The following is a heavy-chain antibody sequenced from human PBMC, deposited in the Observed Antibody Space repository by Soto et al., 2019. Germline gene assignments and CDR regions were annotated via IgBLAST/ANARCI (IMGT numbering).Heavy chain of an antibody. Sequence: GGSLRLSCAASGFTFSSYAMSWVRQAPGKGLEWVSAISGSGGSTYYADSVKGRFTISRDNSKNTLYLQMNSLRAEDTAVYYCAKNFDSSGYYYYYYGMDVWGQGTTVTVS. CDR3: AKNFDSSGYYYYYYGMDV. V-gene: IGHV3-23*01. J-gene: IGHJ6*02. CDR2: ISGSGGST. D-gene: IGHD3-22*01. CDR1: GFTFSSYA.